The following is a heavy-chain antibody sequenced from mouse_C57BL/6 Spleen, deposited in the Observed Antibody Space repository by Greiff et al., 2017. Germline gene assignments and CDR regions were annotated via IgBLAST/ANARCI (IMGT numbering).Heavy chain of an antibody. CDR1: GYTFTSYW. D-gene: IGHD1-1*01. J-gene: IGHJ4*01. CDR3: ARYLRGSSQRYAMDY. CDR2: IYPGSGST. Sequence: QVQLQQPGAELVKPGASVKMSCKASGYTFTSYWITWVKQRPGQGLEWIGDIYPGSGSTNYNEKFKSKATLTVDTSSSTAYMQLSSLTSEDSAVYYCARYLRGSSQRYAMDYWGQGTSVTVSS. V-gene: IGHV1-55*01.